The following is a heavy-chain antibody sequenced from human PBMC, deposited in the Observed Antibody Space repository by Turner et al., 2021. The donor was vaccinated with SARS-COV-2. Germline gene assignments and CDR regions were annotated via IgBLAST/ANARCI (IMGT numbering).Heavy chain of an antibody. CDR3: ESDRSITVTTRGIDY. CDR2: MSSSGSTI. D-gene: IGHD4-17*01. Sequence: EVQLVESGGGLVQPGGALRLCCTASGFTFSSYEMNWVRQARGKGLDGVSYMSSSGSTIYDADSVKGRFTNARDNAKNSLYLQKNSLRAEDTSVYYCESDRSITVTTRGIDYWGQGTLVTVSS. CDR1: GFTFSSYE. J-gene: IGHJ4*02. V-gene: IGHV3-48*03.